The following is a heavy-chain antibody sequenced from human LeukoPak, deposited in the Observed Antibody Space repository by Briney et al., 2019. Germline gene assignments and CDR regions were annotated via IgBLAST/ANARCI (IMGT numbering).Heavy chain of an antibody. D-gene: IGHD6-13*01. CDR3: ARDLMTAAGPIDY. J-gene: IGHJ4*02. V-gene: IGHV1-2*02. CDR2: FNPNSGAT. Sequence: ASVKVSCKASGYTFTGYYMHWVRQAPGPGLEWMGWFNPNSGATKYAQKFQGRVTMTRDTSSTTAYMELNGLISDDVAVYYCARDLMTAAGPIDYWGQGTLVTVSS. CDR1: GYTFTGYY.